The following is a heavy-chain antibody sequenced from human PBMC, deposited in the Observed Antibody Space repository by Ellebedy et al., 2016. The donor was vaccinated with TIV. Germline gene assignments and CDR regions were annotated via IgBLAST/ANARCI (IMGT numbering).Heavy chain of an antibody. CDR1: GFTFSNYI. V-gene: IGHV3-64D*06. Sequence: GGSLRLXCSASGFTFSNYILHWVRQAPGKGLEYLSSISSTGGTTDYADSIKGRFTTSRDNSRNTGYLQMSSLTNEDTALYYCAMSGLFDYWGQGTLVSVSS. CDR3: AMSGLFDY. J-gene: IGHJ4*02. CDR2: ISSTGGTT. D-gene: IGHD3-3*01.